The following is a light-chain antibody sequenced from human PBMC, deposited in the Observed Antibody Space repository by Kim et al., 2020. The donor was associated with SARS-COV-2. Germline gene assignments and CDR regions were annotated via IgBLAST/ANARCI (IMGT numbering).Light chain of an antibody. CDR1: QSLLYSDGRTY. J-gene: IGKJ4*01. Sequence: DIVMTQTPLSLSVTPGQPASISCKSSQSLLYSDGRTYLYWYLQKPGQSPQLLMYEVSNRFSGVPDRFSGSGSGTDFTLKISRVEAEDVGVYYCLQTIQVPLTFGGGTKVDIK. V-gene: IGKV2D-29*02. CDR3: LQTIQVPLT. CDR2: EVS.